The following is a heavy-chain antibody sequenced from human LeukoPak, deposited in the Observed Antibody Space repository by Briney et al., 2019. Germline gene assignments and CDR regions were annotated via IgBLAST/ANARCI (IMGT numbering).Heavy chain of an antibody. CDR1: GFSISTYS. CDR2: MSSGGGL. J-gene: IGHJ4*02. V-gene: IGHV3-21*06. D-gene: IGHD5-12*01. CDR3: ARDYSGWSRDC. Sequence: PGGSLRLSCAASGFSISTYSMSWLRQAPGKGLEWVSTMSSGGGLYYAGSVKGRFTMSRDNAKNSLYLKMNSLRAEDTAVFYCARDYSGWSRDCWGKGTLVTVS.